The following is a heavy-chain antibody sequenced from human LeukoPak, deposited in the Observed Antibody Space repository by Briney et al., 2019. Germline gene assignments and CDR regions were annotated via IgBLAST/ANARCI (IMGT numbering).Heavy chain of an antibody. Sequence: GGSLRLSCAASGFTFSSYAMSWVRQAPGKGLEWVPAISGSGGSTYYADSVKGRFTISRDNSKNTLYLQMNSLRAEDTAVYYCARDRGGSLDPWGQGTLVTVSS. CDR3: ARDRGGSLDP. V-gene: IGHV3-23*01. J-gene: IGHJ5*02. D-gene: IGHD3-10*01. CDR1: GFTFSSYA. CDR2: ISGSGGST.